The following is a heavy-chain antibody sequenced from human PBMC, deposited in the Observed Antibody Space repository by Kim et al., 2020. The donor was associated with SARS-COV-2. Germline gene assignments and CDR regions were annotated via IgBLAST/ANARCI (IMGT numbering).Heavy chain of an antibody. V-gene: IGHV4-34*01. J-gene: IGHJ4*02. Sequence: SETLSLTCAVYGGSFSGYYWSWIRQPPGKGLEWIGEINHSGSTNYNPSLKSRVTISVDTSKNQFSLKLSSVTAADTAVYYCARLAAAGTWSLGYWGQGTLVTVSS. D-gene: IGHD6-13*01. CDR1: GGSFSGYY. CDR2: INHSGST. CDR3: ARLAAAGTWSLGY.